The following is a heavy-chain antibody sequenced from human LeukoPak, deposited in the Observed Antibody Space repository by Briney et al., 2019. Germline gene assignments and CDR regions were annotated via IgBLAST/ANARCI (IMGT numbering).Heavy chain of an antibody. J-gene: IGHJ4*02. V-gene: IGHV4-34*01. CDR2: INHSGST. CDR1: GGSFSGYY. CDR3: ARDRAWVYDYVWGSYRYTGGFDY. Sequence: SETLSPTCAVYGGSFSGYYWSWIRQPPGKGLEWIGEINHSGSTNYNPSLKSRVTISVDTSKNQFSLKLSSVTAADTAVYYCARDRAWVYDYVWGSYRYTGGFDYWGQGTLVTVSS. D-gene: IGHD3-16*02.